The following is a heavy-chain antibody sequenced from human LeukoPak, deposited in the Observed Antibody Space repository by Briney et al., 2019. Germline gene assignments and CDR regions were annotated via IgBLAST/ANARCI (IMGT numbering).Heavy chain of an antibody. CDR3: ARDLGYCGAISCGLGY. CDR1: GFTFSSYA. Sequence: PGGSLRLSCAASGFTFSSYAMSWVRQAPGKGLEWVSAISGSGGSTYYADSVKGRFTISRDNAKNSLYLQMNSLRDEDTAVYYCARDLGYCGAISCGLGYWGQGTLVTVSS. V-gene: IGHV3-23*01. D-gene: IGHD2-15*01. J-gene: IGHJ4*02. CDR2: ISGSGGST.